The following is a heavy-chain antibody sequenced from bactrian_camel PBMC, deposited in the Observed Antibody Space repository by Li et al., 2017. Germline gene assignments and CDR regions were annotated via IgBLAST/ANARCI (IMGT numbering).Heavy chain of an antibody. CDR1: VYTRGMVH. CDR3: TTLRGGGYNY. Sequence: HVQLVESGGGLVQPGGSLRLSCVVPVYTRGMVHMAWFRQAPRKEREVVACIDRFGGLNYADSVKGRFTISRDNAKNTLYLQMNSLKTEDTAVYYCTTLRGGGYNYWGQGTQVTVS. V-gene: IGHV3S53*01. J-gene: IGHJ4*01. CDR2: IDRFGGL.